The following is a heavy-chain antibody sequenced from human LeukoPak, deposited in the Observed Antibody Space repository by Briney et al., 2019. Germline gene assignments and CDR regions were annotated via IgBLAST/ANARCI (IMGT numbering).Heavy chain of an antibody. CDR1: GGSISTSSYY. CDR2: IFYSGST. CDR3: AKSNGYGLVGI. V-gene: IGHV4-39*07. J-gene: IGHJ3*02. D-gene: IGHD3-10*01. Sequence: SETLSLTCTVSGGSISTSSYYWGWVRQPPGKGLEWIGNIFYSGSTYYSPSLKSRVTISLDTSRNQFSLKLNSVTAADTAVYYCAKSNGYGLVGIWGQGTMVTVSS.